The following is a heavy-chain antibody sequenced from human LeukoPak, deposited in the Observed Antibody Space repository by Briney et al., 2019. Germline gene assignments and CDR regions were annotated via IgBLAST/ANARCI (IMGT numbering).Heavy chain of an antibody. D-gene: IGHD6-13*01. Sequence: PGGSLRLSCAASGFTVSSNYMSWVRQAPGKGLEWVSVIYSGGSTYYADSVKGRFTISRDNSKNTLYLQMNSLRAEDTAVYYCARARYSSSWYPDYYYYYYMGVWGKGTTVTVSS. CDR2: IYSGGST. V-gene: IGHV3-53*01. CDR3: ARARYSSSWYPDYYYYYYMGV. J-gene: IGHJ6*03. CDR1: GFTVSSNY.